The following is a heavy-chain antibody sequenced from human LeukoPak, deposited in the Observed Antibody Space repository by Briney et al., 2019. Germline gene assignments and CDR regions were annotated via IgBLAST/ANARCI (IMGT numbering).Heavy chain of an antibody. CDR2: IWYDGSNK. V-gene: IGHV3-33*01. CDR3: ARDKSSGWHHTFDY. CDR1: GFTFSSYG. J-gene: IGHJ4*02. D-gene: IGHD6-19*01. Sequence: GRSLRLSCAPSGFTFSSYGMHWVRQAPGKGLEWVAVIWYDGSNKYYADSVKGRLTISRDNSKNTLYLEMNSLRAEDTAVYYCARDKSSGWHHTFDYWGQGTLVTVSS.